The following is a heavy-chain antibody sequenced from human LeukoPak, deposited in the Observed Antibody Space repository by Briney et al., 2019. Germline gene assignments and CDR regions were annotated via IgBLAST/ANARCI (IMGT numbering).Heavy chain of an antibody. V-gene: IGHV3-7*01. CDR1: GFTFSSYA. D-gene: IGHD4-23*01. J-gene: IGHJ3*01. Sequence: GGSLRLSCAASGFTFSSYAMHWVRQAPGKGLEGVANVKADGNDKNFVDSVKGRFTIFIDRDKKSMYLQMNSLRVEDTAVYYCARDSTQRRGNEYYDALDFWGQGTMVSVSS. CDR2: VKADGNDK. CDR3: ARDSTQRRGNEYYDALDF.